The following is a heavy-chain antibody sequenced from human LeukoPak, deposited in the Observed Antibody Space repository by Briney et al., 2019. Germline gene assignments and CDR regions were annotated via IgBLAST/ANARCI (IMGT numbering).Heavy chain of an antibody. V-gene: IGHV3-66*01. D-gene: IGHD3-22*01. CDR1: GFTVSSNY. J-gene: IGHJ4*02. CDR2: IYSGGAT. CDR3: ARGYDSGGYY. Sequence: PGGSLRLSCADSGFTVSSNYMRWVRQAPGKGLEWVSIIYSGGATYYADSVKGRFTISRDKSKNTLYLQMNSLRAEDTAVYYCARGYDSGGYYWGQGTLVTVSS.